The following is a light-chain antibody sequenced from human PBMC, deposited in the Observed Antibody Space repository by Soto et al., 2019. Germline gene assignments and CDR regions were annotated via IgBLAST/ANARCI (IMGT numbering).Light chain of an antibody. CDR3: QQYNSYSPA. CDR2: DAS. V-gene: IGKV1-5*01. Sequence: IQMTPSPSSVSASVGDRVPITCRASQRISSWLAWYQQKPGKAPKLLIDDASSLESGVPARFSGSGSGTEFTLTTSSRQPDDFATYYCQQYNSYSPAFGQGTQVDI. CDR1: QRISSW. J-gene: IGKJ1*01.